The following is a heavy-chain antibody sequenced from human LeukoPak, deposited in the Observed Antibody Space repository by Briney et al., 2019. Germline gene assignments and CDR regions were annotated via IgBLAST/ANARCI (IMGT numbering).Heavy chain of an antibody. Sequence: SETLSLTCTVSGGSISNYYWSWIRQPAGKGLEWIGHIYSSGGTNYNPSLKSRVTMSLDTSNQQFSLKLNSVTAADTAVYYCGRALGSGSYIDFWGQGTLVTVSS. D-gene: IGHD1-26*01. V-gene: IGHV4-4*07. J-gene: IGHJ4*02. CDR2: IYSSGGT. CDR3: GRALGSGSYIDF. CDR1: GGSISNYY.